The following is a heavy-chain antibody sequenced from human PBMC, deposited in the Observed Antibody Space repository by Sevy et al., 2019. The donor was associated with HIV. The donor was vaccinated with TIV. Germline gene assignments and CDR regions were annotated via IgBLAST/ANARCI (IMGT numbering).Heavy chain of an antibody. D-gene: IGHD6-13*01. V-gene: IGHV3-30*03. CDR2: ISNDGSDK. CDR3: AREAAEGPYSSSWYSNWFDP. Sequence: GGSLRLSCGASGFSFRRHGMHWARQAPGKGLEWVAVISNDGSDKQYAESVKGRFTISRDNSKDTVYLEMKSLRAEDTAIYYCAREAAEGPYSSSWYSNWFDPWGQGTLVTVSS. J-gene: IGHJ5*02. CDR1: GFSFRRHG.